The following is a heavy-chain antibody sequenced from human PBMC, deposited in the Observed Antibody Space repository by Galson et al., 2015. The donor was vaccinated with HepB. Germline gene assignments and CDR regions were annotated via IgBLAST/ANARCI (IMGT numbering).Heavy chain of an antibody. Sequence: LSCAASGFTVSSNYMSWVRQAPGKGLEWVSVIYSGGSTYYADSVKGRFTISRDNSKNTLYLQMNSLRAEDTAVYYCARDGAVWDYYYYMDVWGKGTTVTVSS. J-gene: IGHJ6*03. CDR2: IYSGGST. D-gene: IGHD3-16*01. CDR3: ARDGAVWDYYYYMDV. V-gene: IGHV3-66*01. CDR1: GFTVSSNY.